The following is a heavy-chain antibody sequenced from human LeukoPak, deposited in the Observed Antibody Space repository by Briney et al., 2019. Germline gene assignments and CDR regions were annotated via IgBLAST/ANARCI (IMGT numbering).Heavy chain of an antibody. CDR1: GGSISSYY. CDR2: IYYSGST. J-gene: IGHJ6*02. D-gene: IGHD5-24*01. CDR3: ASRLVDTYYYYGLDV. Sequence: SETLSLTCTVSGGSISSYYWSWIRQPPGKGLEWIGYIYYSGSTNYNPSLKSRVTISVDTSKNQFSLNLTSVTAADTAVYYCASRLVDTYYYYGLDVWGQGTTVTVSS. V-gene: IGHV4-59*01.